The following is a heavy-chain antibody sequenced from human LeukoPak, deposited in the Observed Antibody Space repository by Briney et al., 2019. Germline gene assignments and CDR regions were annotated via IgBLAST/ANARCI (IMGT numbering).Heavy chain of an antibody. V-gene: IGHV3-23*01. CDR1: GFTFSSYA. Sequence: GGSLRLSCAASGFTFSSYAMSWVRQAPGKGLEWVSAISGSGGSTYYADSVKGRFTISRDNSKNTLYLQMNSLRAEDTAVYYCAKDSDFWSGHPSYYMDVWGKGTTVTVSS. CDR2: ISGSGGST. D-gene: IGHD3-3*01. CDR3: AKDSDFWSGHPSYYMDV. J-gene: IGHJ6*03.